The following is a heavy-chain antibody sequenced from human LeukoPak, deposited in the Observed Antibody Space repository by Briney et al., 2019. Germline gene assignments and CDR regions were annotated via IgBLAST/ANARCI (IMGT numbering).Heavy chain of an antibody. CDR1: GFTFSTSG. D-gene: IGHD3-22*01. CDR3: ARDISYYYDSSGYYYPIFDY. Sequence: GGSLRLSCAASGFTFSTSGMHWVRQAPGKGLEWVAVIWFDGSNKHYADSVKGRFTISRDNSKNTLYLQMNSLRAEDTAVYYCARDISYYYDSSGYYYPIFDYWGQGALVTVSS. CDR2: IWFDGSNK. J-gene: IGHJ4*02. V-gene: IGHV3-33*01.